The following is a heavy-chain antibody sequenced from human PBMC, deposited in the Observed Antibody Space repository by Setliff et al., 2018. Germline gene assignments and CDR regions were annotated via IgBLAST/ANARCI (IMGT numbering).Heavy chain of an antibody. Sequence: GESLKISCAASGFTFSRYWMRWVRQAPGKGLLWVSLIESDGSNPGYADSLRGRFTISRDNAKNMLYLQMNRLRAEDTAVYYCARGIAAAGSLGYWGPGTLVTVSS. CDR1: GFTFSRYW. CDR3: ARGIAAAGSLGY. D-gene: IGHD6-13*01. CDR2: IESDGSNP. J-gene: IGHJ4*02. V-gene: IGHV3-74*01.